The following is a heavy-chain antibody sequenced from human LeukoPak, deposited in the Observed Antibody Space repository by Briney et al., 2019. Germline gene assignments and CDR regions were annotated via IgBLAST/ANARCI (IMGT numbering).Heavy chain of an antibody. V-gene: IGHV4-39*07. CDR2: IYYGGSS. D-gene: IGHD3-22*01. CDR3: ARDPGYYDSSGYYDY. CDR1: GGSISSSSYY. J-gene: IGHJ4*02. Sequence: SETLSLTCTVSGGSISSSSYYWGWIRQPPGKGLEWIGSIYYGGSSYYNPSLKSRVSISVDTSNNQFSLKVNSVTAADTAVYYCARDPGYYDSSGYYDYWGQGTLVTVSS.